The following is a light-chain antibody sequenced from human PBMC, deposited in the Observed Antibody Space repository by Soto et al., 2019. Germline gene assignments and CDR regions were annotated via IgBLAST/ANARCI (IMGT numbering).Light chain of an antibody. Sequence: ELVLTQSPGTMSLSTGERATLYCRASQTITHTFLAWYQQKPGQAPRLLIYGASSRATDIPDRFSGSGSRTDFTLTISKLEPEDFAVYYCQQFGVSPTFGGGTKVESK. CDR3: QQFGVSPT. J-gene: IGKJ4*01. CDR1: QTITHTF. V-gene: IGKV3-20*01. CDR2: GAS.